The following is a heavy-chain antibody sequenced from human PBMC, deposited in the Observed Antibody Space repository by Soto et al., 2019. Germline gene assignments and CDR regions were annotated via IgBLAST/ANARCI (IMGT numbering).Heavy chain of an antibody. J-gene: IGHJ5*02. V-gene: IGHV3-66*01. CDR3: AKMAYFGHPPGRAS. CDR2: IYSGGST. D-gene: IGHD3-10*01. CDR1: GFTVSSNY. Sequence: GGSLRLSCAASGFTVSSNYMSWVRQAPGKGLEWVSVIYSGGSTYYADSVKGRFTISRDNSKNTLYLQMNSLGADDTAVYHCAKMAYFGHPPGRASWGQGTLVTVSS.